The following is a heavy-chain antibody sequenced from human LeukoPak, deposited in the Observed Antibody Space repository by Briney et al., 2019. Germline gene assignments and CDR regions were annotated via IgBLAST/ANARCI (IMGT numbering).Heavy chain of an antibody. D-gene: IGHD2-15*01. V-gene: IGHV1-18*01. CDR2: ISAYNGNT. CDR1: GGTFSSYS. J-gene: IGHJ3*02. CDR3: ARDWTEGYCSGGSFLPLRRYDAFDI. Sequence: GASVKVSCKASGGTFSSYSISWVRQAPGQGLEWMGWISAYNGNTNYAQKLQGRVTMTTDTSTSTAYMELRSLRSDDTAVYYCARDWTEGYCSGGSFLPLRRYDAFDIWGQGTMVTVSS.